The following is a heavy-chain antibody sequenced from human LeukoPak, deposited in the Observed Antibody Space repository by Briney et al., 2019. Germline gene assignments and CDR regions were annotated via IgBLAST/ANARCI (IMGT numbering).Heavy chain of an antibody. J-gene: IGHJ5*02. CDR2: IYYSGST. Sequence: SETLSLTCTVSGGSISSSSYYWGWIRQPPGKGLEWIGSIYYSGSTYYNPSLKSRVTISVDTSKNQFSLKLSSVTAADTAVYYCARKPDYGDYLNWFDPWGQGTLVTVSS. CDR1: GGSISSSSYY. CDR3: ARKPDYGDYLNWFDP. D-gene: IGHD4-17*01. V-gene: IGHV4-39*01.